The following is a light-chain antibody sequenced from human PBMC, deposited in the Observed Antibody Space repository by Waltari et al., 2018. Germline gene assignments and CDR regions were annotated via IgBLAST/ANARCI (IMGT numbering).Light chain of an antibody. CDR1: SSDVRAYNF. V-gene: IGLV2-14*03. CDR2: DVN. Sequence: QSALTQPASVSGSPGQSITISGTGTSSDVRAYNFASWYQKHPGKAPKVMIYDVNNRPSGVSSRFSGSKSGNTASLTISGLQAEDEADYYCSSYTTGSTRYVFGSGTKVTVL. CDR3: SSYTTGSTRYV. J-gene: IGLJ1*01.